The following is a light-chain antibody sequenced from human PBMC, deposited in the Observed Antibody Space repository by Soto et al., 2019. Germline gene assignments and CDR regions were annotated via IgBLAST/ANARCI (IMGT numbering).Light chain of an antibody. Sequence: QSALTQPASVSGSPGQSITISCTGTSSDVGSYNLVSWYQQHPGKAPKLMIYEGSKRPSGDSNRFSGSKSGNTASLTISGLQAEDEADYYCCSYAGSSKVFGTGTKLTVL. J-gene: IGLJ1*01. CDR2: EGS. CDR1: SSDVGSYNL. V-gene: IGLV2-23*01. CDR3: CSYAGSSKV.